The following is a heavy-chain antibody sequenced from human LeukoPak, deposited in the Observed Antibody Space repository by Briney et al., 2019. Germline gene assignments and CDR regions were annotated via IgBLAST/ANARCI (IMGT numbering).Heavy chain of an antibody. V-gene: IGHV4-34*01. CDR3: ARGYCSSTSCYYGDAFDI. CDR2: INHSGST. Sequence: TSETLSLTCAVYGGSFSGYYWSWIRQPPGKGLEWIGEINHSGSTNYNPSLKSRVTISVDTSKNQFSLKLSSVTAADTAVYYCARGYCSSTSCYYGDAFDIWGQGTMVTVSS. J-gene: IGHJ3*02. D-gene: IGHD2-2*01. CDR1: GGSFSGYY.